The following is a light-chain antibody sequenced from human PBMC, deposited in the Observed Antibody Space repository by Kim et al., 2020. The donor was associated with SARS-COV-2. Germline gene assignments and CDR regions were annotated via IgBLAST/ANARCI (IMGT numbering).Light chain of an antibody. CDR2: RVS. CDR3: MQGTHWPRYT. V-gene: IGKV2-30*02. Sequence: PASISCRSSQSLVHSDGNTYVTWFHQRPGQSPRPLIYRVSNRDSGVPDRFSGSGSGTDFTLKIRRVEAEDVGVYYCMQGTHWPRYTFGQGTKLEI. CDR1: QSLVHSDGNTY. J-gene: IGKJ2*01.